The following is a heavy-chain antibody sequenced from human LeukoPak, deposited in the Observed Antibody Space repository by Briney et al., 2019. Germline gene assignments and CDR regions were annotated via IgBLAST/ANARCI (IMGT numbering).Heavy chain of an antibody. CDR2: ITSSSSYI. CDR1: GFTFSSYN. Sequence: GGSLRLSCAASGFTFSSYNMNWVRQAPGKGLEWVSSITSSSSYIYYADSVKGRFTISRDNAKNSLYLQINSLRAEDTAVYYCARDPYSGGYGDYYYYYMGVWGKGTTVTISS. V-gene: IGHV3-21*01. D-gene: IGHD1-26*01. J-gene: IGHJ6*03. CDR3: ARDPYSGGYGDYYYYYMGV.